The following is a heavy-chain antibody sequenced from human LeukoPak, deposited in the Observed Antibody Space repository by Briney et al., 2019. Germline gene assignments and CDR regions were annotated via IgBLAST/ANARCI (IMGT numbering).Heavy chain of an antibody. V-gene: IGHV3-23*01. CDR3: AKDKSAYYYYYMDV. CDR1: GFTFSNYA. Sequence: PGGSLRLSCAAAGFTFSNYAMTWVRQAPGKGLEWVSAISGSGGSTYHADSVKGRFTISRDNSKNTLYLQMNSLRAEDTAVYYCAKDKSAYYYYYMDVWGKGTTVTVSS. CDR2: ISGSGGST. J-gene: IGHJ6*03.